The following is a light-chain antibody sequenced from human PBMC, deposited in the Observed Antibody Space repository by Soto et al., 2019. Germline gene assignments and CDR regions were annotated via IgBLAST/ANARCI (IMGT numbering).Light chain of an antibody. Sequence: DIQLTQSPSSLSASVGDRLTITCRASQSITTSLNWYQQTPGKAPKVLIFGASNLQSGVPSRFSGSGSGADFTLTITSLQPEDFATYYCQQSFTIPRTFGQGTKVDIK. CDR1: QSITTS. CDR2: GAS. J-gene: IGKJ1*01. CDR3: QQSFTIPRT. V-gene: IGKV1-39*01.